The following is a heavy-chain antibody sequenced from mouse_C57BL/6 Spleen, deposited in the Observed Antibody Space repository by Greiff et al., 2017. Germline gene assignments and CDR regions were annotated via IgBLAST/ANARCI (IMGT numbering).Heavy chain of an antibody. V-gene: IGHV1-15*01. Sequence: VKLQESGAELVRPGASVTLSCKASGYTFTDYEMHWVKQTPVHGLEWIGAIDPETGGTAYNQKFKGKAILTADKSSSTAYMELRSLTSEDSAVYYCTRDPSYGNYWYFDGWGTGTTVTVSS. J-gene: IGHJ1*03. CDR3: TRDPSYGNYWYFDG. D-gene: IGHD2-10*01. CDR2: IDPETGGT. CDR1: GYTFTDYE.